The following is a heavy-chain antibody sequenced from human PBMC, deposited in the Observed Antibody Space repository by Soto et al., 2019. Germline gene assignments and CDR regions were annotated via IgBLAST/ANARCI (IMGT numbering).Heavy chain of an antibody. CDR1: GFTFSDEW. CDR2: TNEDGSQK. J-gene: IGHJ6*02. CDR3: LKGMDV. Sequence: GGSLRLSCAASGFTFSDEWMNWVRQAPGKGLEWVANTNEDGSQKYYVDSVKGRFTISRDNAKNSLYLQMNSLRAEDTAVYYCLKGMDVWGQGTTVTVSS. V-gene: IGHV3-7*01.